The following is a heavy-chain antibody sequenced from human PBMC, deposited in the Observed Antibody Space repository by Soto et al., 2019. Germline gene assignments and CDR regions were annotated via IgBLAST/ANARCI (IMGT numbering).Heavy chain of an antibody. V-gene: IGHV4-30-4*01. D-gene: IGHD5-18*01. CDR3: ALGERAIPLWSHGLAHYYYGMDV. Sequence: SETLSLTCTVSGGSISSGDYYWSWIRQPPGKGLEWIGYIYYSGSTYYNPSLKSRVTISVDTSKNQFSLKLSSVTAADTAVYYCALGERAIPLWSHGLAHYYYGMDVWGQGTTVTVSS. J-gene: IGHJ6*02. CDR2: IYYSGST. CDR1: GGSISSGDYY.